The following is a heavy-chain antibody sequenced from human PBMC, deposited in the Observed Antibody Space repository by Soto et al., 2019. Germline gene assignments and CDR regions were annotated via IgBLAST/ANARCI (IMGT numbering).Heavy chain of an antibody. CDR1: GFIFSRYS. CDR2: IGTSGSYI. CDR3: ARGSAFIGLDY. Sequence: GGSLRLSCAVSGFIFSRYSMNWVRQAPGKGLEWVSSIGTSGSYIYDTNSVKGRFTISRDNTKDSLYLQMNSLRAEDTAIYYCARGSAFIGLDYWGQGTPVTVSS. J-gene: IGHJ4*02. V-gene: IGHV3-21*01. D-gene: IGHD1-26*01.